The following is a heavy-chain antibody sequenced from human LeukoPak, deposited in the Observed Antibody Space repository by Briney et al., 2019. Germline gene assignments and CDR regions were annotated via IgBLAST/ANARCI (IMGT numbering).Heavy chain of an antibody. CDR3: ARDGYSSSWYFDY. Sequence: PGGSLRLSCATSGFTFSDFWLTWVRQAPGKGLEWVASIKEDGTERHYVDFVEGRFAVSRDNAKKSMFLQMNDLRAEDTAVYYCARDGYSSSWYFDYWGQGTLVTVSS. V-gene: IGHV3-7*01. CDR1: GFTFSDFW. J-gene: IGHJ4*02. CDR2: IKEDGTER. D-gene: IGHD6-13*01.